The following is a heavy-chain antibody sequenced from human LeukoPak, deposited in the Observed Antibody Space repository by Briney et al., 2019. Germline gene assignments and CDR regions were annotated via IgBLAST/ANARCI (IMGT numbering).Heavy chain of an antibody. Sequence: SETLSLTCTVSGYYISSGYYWSWIRQPPGKGLEWIGEINHSGGTNYNPSLKSRVTISVDTSKNQFSLKLSSVTAADTAVYYCARGGYMDVWGKGTTVTVSS. CDR3: ARGGYMDV. V-gene: IGHV4-38-2*02. J-gene: IGHJ6*03. CDR1: GYYISSGYY. CDR2: INHSGGT.